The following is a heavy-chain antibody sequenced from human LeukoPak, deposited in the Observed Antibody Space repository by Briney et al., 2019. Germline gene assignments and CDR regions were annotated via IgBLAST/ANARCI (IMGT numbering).Heavy chain of an antibody. CDR2: IYTSGST. CDR3: ARERLLWFGELSMDWFDP. CDR1: GGSISSYY. V-gene: IGHV4-4*07. J-gene: IGHJ5*02. Sequence: PSETLSLTCTVSGGSISSYYWSWIRQPAGKGLEWIGRIYTSGSTNYNPSLKSRGTTSVDTSKNQCSLKLGSVSDADTAVYSCARERLLWFGELSMDWFDPWGQGTLVTVSS. D-gene: IGHD3-10*01.